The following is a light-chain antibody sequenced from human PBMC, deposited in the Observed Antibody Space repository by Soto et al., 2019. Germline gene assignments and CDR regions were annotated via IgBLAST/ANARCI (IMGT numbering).Light chain of an antibody. J-gene: IGKJ3*01. CDR1: QGIVNY. V-gene: IGKV1-27*01. Sequence: DIQMTQSPSSLSASVGDRVTITCRASQGIVNYLAWYQHKPGKVPKLLIYGASTLQSGVPSRFSGGGSGTEFPLTISSLQPEDVATYYCQKYKSALVSFGPGTKVDIK. CDR2: GAS. CDR3: QKYKSALVS.